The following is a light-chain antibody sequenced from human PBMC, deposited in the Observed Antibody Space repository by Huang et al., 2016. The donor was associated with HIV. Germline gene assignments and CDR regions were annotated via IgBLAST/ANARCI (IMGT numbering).Light chain of an antibody. V-gene: IGKV3-15*01. CDR1: QSVSTN. Sequence: EIVMTQSPATLSVSPGERATLPCRASQSVSTNLAWFQREPGQAPRLLIFGASTRTTGIPARFSGSGSGTEFSLTISSLQSEDFAVYYYQQYNNCPITFGPGTKVDVK. CDR3: QQYNNCPIT. CDR2: GAS. J-gene: IGKJ3*01.